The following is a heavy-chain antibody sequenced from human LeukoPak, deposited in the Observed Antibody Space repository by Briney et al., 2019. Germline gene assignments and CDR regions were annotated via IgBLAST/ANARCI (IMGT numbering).Heavy chain of an antibody. CDR3: ARAGVLRYFDWLPEFDP. D-gene: IGHD3-9*01. CDR1: GYTFTSYG. J-gene: IGHJ5*02. V-gene: IGHV1-18*01. Sequence: ASVKVSCKASGYTFTSYGISWVRQAPGQGLEWMGWISAYNGNTNYAQKLQGRVTMTTDTSTSTAYMELRSLRSDDTAAYYCARAGVLRYFDWLPEFDPWGQGTLVTVSS. CDR2: ISAYNGNT.